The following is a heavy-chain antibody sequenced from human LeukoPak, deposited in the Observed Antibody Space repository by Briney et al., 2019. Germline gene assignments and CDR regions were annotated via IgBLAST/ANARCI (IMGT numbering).Heavy chain of an antibody. D-gene: IGHD4-11*01. V-gene: IGHV3-30-3*01. CDR2: ISYDGSTK. CDR1: GFTFSSYA. Sequence: GGSLRLSCAASGFTFSSYAMSWVRQAPGKGLKWVTVISYDGSTKYYADSVKGRFTISRDNSKNTLYLQMNSLRAEDTAVYYCARGPPSTVYWGQGTLVTVSS. J-gene: IGHJ4*02. CDR3: ARGPPSTVY.